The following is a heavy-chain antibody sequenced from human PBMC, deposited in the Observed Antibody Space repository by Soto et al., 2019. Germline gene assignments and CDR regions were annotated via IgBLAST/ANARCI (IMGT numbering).Heavy chain of an antibody. J-gene: IGHJ5*02. CDR3: AHYVSASPAGWFDP. CDR2: IYWDDDK. CDR1: GLSLSTSGEA. V-gene: IGHV2-5*02. D-gene: IGHD3-10*01. Sequence: QITLKESGPTLVKPTQTLTLTCSFSGLSLSTSGEAVGWTRQPPGKALEWLALIYWDDDKLFNPTLKTRLTITKDTSKNQVVLTLTNMDPVDTATYSCAHYVSASPAGWFDPWGQGILVTVSS.